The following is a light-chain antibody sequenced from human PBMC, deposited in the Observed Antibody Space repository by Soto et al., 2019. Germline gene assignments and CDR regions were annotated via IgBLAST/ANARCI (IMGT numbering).Light chain of an antibody. V-gene: IGLV2-8*01. CDR3: RSFASSNTWV. CDR1: SSDVGAYNY. CDR2: EVT. Sequence: QSVLTQPPSASGSPGQSVTISGTGTSSDVGAYNYVSWYQQHAGKSPKLVIYEVTKRPSGVPDRFSGSRFANTASLTVSGLQAEDEADDYCRSFASSNTWVFGGGTKLTVL. J-gene: IGLJ3*02.